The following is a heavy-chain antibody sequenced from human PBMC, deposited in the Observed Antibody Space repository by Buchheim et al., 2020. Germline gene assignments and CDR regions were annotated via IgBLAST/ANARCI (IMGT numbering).Heavy chain of an antibody. CDR2: IKSKTDGGTT. CDR1: GFTFSSAW. D-gene: IGHD3-22*01. CDR3: ATAPGFYDSAPFDF. Sequence: EVQLVESGGGLVNPGGSLRLSCAVSGFTFSSAWMSWVRQSPGKGLEWVGLIKSKTDGGTTYYAAPVKGRFTISRDDSANTLYLQMSNLKTEDTAVYYCATAPGFYDSAPFDFWGQGT. J-gene: IGHJ4*02. V-gene: IGHV3-15*01.